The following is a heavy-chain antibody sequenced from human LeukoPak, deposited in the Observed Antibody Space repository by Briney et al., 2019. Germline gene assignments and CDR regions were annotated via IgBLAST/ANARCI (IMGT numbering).Heavy chain of an antibody. CDR3: AKAGWLWLEKEPFDY. CDR1: IGSISSSKW. CDR2: ISSSSSYI. Sequence: PSETLSLTCSVSIGSISSSKWWSWVRQAPGKGLEWVSSISSSSSYIYYADSVKGRFTISRDNAKNSLYLQMNSLRAEDTAVYYCAKAGWLWLEKEPFDYWGQGTLVTVSS. J-gene: IGHJ4*02. D-gene: IGHD5-18*01. V-gene: IGHV3-21*04.